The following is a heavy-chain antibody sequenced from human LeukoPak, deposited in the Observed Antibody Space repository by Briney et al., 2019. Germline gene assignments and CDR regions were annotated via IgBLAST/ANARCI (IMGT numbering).Heavy chain of an antibody. CDR1: GFTFTSSA. D-gene: IGHD2-15*01. CDR2: IVVGSGNT. V-gene: IGHV1-58*01. CDR3: AVILGYCSGGSCLATGHFDY. Sequence: ASVKVSCKASGFTFTSSAVQWVRQARGQRLEWIGWIVVGSGNTNYAQKFQERVTITRDMSTSIAYMELSSLRSEDTAVYYCAVILGYCSGGSCLATGHFDYWGQGTLVTVSS. J-gene: IGHJ4*02.